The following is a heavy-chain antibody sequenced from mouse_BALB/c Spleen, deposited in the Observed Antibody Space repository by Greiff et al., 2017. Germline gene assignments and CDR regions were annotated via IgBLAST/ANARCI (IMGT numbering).Heavy chain of an antibody. Sequence: EVKLQQSGAELVRPGALVKLSCKASGFNIKDYYMHWVKQRPEQGLEWIGWIDPENGNTIYDPKFQGKASITADTSSNTAYLQLSSLTSEDTAVYYCAIAYGNFWYFDVWGAGTTVTVSS. CDR3: AIAYGNFWYFDV. V-gene: IGHV14-1*02. D-gene: IGHD2-1*01. CDR1: GFNIKDYY. J-gene: IGHJ1*01. CDR2: IDPENGNT.